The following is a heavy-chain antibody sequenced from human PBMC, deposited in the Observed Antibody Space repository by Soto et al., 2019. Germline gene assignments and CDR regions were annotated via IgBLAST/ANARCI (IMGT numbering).Heavy chain of an antibody. J-gene: IGHJ4*02. D-gene: IGHD2-2*01. CDR2: ITSSSSYI. CDR1: GFNFSSYR. Sequence: PGGALRLSCAASGFNFSSYRMNWVRQAPRKGLEWVSSITSSSSYIYYSDSVTGRLTTSRDNPKNSLYLKMNSLRAEDTAMFYCARDECRRSSCLYLAYWGKGTLVTVSS. CDR3: ARDECRRSSCLYLAY. V-gene: IGHV3-21*01.